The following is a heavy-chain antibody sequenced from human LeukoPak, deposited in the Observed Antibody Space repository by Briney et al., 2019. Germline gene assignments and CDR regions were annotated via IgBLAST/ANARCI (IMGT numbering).Heavy chain of an antibody. V-gene: IGHV4-34*01. CDR1: GGSFSGYY. Sequence: PSETLSLTCAVYGGSFSGYYWSWIRQPPGKGLEWIGEINRSGSTNYNPSLKSRVTISVDTSKNQFSLKLSSVTAADTAVYYCARGAPPLAAADYWGQGTLVTVSS. D-gene: IGHD6-13*01. J-gene: IGHJ4*02. CDR2: INRSGST. CDR3: ARGAPPLAAADY.